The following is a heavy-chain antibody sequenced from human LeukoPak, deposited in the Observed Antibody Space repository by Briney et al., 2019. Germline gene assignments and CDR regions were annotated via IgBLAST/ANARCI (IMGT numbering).Heavy chain of an antibody. V-gene: IGHV3-30*03. CDR2: ISYDESDK. D-gene: IGHD3-22*01. CDR1: GFTFNNYA. Sequence: GGSLRLSCAASGFTFNNYAMHWVRQAPGKGLQWVAFISYDESDKFYADSVKGRFTLSRDNSKNTVYLQMNSLRAEDTAVYYCATVRDRGYYFNYWGQGTLVTVSS. J-gene: IGHJ4*02. CDR3: ATVRDRGYYFNY.